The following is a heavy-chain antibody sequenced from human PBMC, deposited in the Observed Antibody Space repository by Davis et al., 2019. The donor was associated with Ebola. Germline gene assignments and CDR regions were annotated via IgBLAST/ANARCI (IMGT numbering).Heavy chain of an antibody. CDR2: IYYSGST. J-gene: IGHJ6*04. D-gene: IGHD3-16*01. CDR3: ARVGVWERFPYHYGMDV. CDR1: GGSISSYY. V-gene: IGHV4-59*08. Sequence: MPSETLSLTCTVSGGSISSYYWSWIRQPPGKGLEWIGYIYYSGSTNYNPSLKSRVTISVDTSKNQFSLKLSSVTAADTAVYYCARVGVWERFPYHYGMDVWGKGTTVTVSP.